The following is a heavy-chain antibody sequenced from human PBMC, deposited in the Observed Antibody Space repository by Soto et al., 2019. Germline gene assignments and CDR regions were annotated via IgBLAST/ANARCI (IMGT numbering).Heavy chain of an antibody. CDR2: IYYSGST. J-gene: IGHJ4*02. D-gene: IGHD3-10*01. CDR3: ARGHDDYGSGNDY. Sequence: SETLSLTCTVAGGSISSYCLSWIRQPPGKGLEWIGYIYYSGSTNYNPSLKSRVTISVDTSKNQFSLKLSSVTAADTAVYYCARGHDDYGSGNDYWGQGTLVTVSS. CDR1: GGSISSYC. V-gene: IGHV4-59*12.